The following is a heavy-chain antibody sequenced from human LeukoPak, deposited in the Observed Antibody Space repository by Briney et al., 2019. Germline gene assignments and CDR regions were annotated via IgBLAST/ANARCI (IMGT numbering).Heavy chain of an antibody. D-gene: IGHD3-10*01. V-gene: IGHV3-7*01. J-gene: IGHJ4*02. CDR2: IKQDGSEK. Sequence: PGGSLRLSCAVSGFTFSSYWMSWIRQAPGRGLEWVANIKQDGSEKYYVDSVKGRFTISRDNTKNSLYLQMNSLRAEDTAVYYYASIVEEFGELLYDYWGQGTLVTVSS. CDR3: ASIVEEFGELLYDY. CDR1: GFTFSSYW.